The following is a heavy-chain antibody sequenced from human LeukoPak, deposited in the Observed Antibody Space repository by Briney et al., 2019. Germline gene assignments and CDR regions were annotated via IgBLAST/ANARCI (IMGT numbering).Heavy chain of an antibody. CDR2: IYYSGST. J-gene: IGHJ3*02. CDR3: ARGKYSAKYGSGSYYNRNGAFDI. Sequence: SETLSLTCTVSGGSISSYYWSWIRQPPGKGLEWLGYIYYSGSTNYNPSLKSRVTISVDTSKNQFPLKLSSVTAADTAVYYCARGKYSAKYGSGSYYNRNGAFDIWGQGTMVTVSS. CDR1: GGSISSYY. V-gene: IGHV4-59*01. D-gene: IGHD3-10*01.